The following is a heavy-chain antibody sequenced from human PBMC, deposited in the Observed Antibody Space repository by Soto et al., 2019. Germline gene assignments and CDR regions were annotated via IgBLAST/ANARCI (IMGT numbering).Heavy chain of an antibody. V-gene: IGHV1-24*01. CDR2: FDPEDGET. CDR3: ATAYSYGSNWFDP. Sequence: ASVKVSCKVSGYTLTELSMHWVRQAPGKGLEWMGGFDPEDGETIYAQKFQGRVTMTEDTSTDTTYMELSSLRSEDTAVYYCATAYSYGSNWFDPWGQGTLVTVSS. J-gene: IGHJ5*02. CDR1: GYTLTELS. D-gene: IGHD5-18*01.